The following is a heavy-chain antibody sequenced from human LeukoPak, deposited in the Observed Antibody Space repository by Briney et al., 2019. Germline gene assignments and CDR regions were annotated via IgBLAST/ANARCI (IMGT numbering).Heavy chain of an antibody. V-gene: IGHV4-34*01. CDR1: GGSFSGYY. D-gene: IGHD5-18*01. J-gene: IGHJ4*02. CDR2: INHSGST. Sequence: SETLSLTCAVYGGSFSGYYWSWIRQPPGKGLEWIGEINHSGSTNYNPSLKSRVTISVDTSKNQFSLELSSVTAADTAVYYCATTYSYTSGGYDFWGQGTLVTVSS. CDR3: ATTYSYTSGGYDF.